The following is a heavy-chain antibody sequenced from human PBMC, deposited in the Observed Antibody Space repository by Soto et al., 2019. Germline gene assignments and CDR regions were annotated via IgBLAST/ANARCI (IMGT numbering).Heavy chain of an antibody. Sequence: ASVKVSCKASGGTFSSYAISWVRQAPGQGLEWMGGIIPIFGTANYAQKFQGRVTITADESTSTAYMELSSLRSEDTAVYYCATSPRGPQYDYWGQGTMVSVSA. CDR2: IIPIFGTA. CDR3: ATSPRGPQYDY. V-gene: IGHV1-69*13. J-gene: IGHJ4*02. CDR1: GGTFSSYA.